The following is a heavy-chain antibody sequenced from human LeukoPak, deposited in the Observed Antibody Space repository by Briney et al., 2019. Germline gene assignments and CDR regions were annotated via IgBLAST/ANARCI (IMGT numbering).Heavy chain of an antibody. J-gene: IGHJ4*02. Sequence: ASVKVSCKASGGTFSSYAISWVRQAPGQGLEWMGRIIPILGIANYAQKFQGRATITADKSTSTAYMELSSLRSEDTAVYYCARDRVSTTVTTEIDYWGQGTLVTVSS. V-gene: IGHV1-69*04. CDR2: IIPILGIA. CDR1: GGTFSSYA. CDR3: ARDRVSTTVTTEIDY. D-gene: IGHD4-17*01.